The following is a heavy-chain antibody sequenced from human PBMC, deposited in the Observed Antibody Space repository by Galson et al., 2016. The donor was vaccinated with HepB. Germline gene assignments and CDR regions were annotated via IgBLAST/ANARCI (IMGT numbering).Heavy chain of an antibody. D-gene: IGHD5/OR15-5a*01. J-gene: IGHJ4*02. Sequence: VKVSCKASGYSFSSYYVHWVRQAPGQGLEWMGIINPSVGNTNYTQKFQGRVTMTRDTSTSTVYMELSSLRSEDTAVYYCARVLGAYMVSTPLFYWGQGTLVTVSS. CDR2: INPSVGNT. V-gene: IGHV1-46*01. CDR1: GYSFSSYY. CDR3: ARVLGAYMVSTPLFY.